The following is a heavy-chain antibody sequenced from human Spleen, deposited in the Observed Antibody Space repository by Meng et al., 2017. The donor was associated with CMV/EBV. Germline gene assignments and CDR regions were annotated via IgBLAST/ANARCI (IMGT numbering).Heavy chain of an antibody. Sequence: SETLSLTCTVSGYSISNGYYWGWIRQPPGKGLEWIGTIYYSGNTYNNPPLRSRVTISVDTSKNQFSLKLSSVTAADTAVYYCARRPLGSRAHLDYWGQGTLVTVSS. D-gene: IGHD1-14*01. CDR1: GYSISNGYY. V-gene: IGHV4-38-2*02. CDR2: IYYSGNT. CDR3: ARRPLGSRAHLDY. J-gene: IGHJ4*02.